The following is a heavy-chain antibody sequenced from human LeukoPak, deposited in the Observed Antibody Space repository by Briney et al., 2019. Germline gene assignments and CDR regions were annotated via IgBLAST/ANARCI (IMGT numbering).Heavy chain of an antibody. CDR1: GCTFISYG. J-gene: IGHJ3*02. V-gene: IGHV3-30*02. D-gene: IGHD1-26*01. CDR3: AKEWGIVGARGAFYI. CDR2: IRYDGSNK. Sequence: PGGSLTLSCAASGCTFISYGMHWVRQPPGKGLEGVAFIRYDGSNKYYSDSVKGRCTISRDTSKNTLFLQMKSFGADDTVGYYRAKEWGIVGARGAFYIWGQGKMVTVSS.